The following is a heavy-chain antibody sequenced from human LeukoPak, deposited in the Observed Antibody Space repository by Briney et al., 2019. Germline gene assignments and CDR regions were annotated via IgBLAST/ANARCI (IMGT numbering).Heavy chain of an antibody. J-gene: IGHJ6*02. CDR1: GFTFSNSG. V-gene: IGHV3-30*02. CDR2: IRNDGSII. CDR3: ARWAVAGSGYYYYYGMDV. Sequence: GGSLRLSCAASGFTFSNSGMHWVRQAPGKGLEWVAFIRNDGSIIFYGDSVKGRFTISRDNSKNTLYLQMNSLRAEDTAVYYCARWAVAGSGYYYYYGMDVWGQGTTVTVSS. D-gene: IGHD3-10*01.